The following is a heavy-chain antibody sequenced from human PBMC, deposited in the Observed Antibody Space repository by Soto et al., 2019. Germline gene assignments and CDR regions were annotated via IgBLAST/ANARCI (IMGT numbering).Heavy chain of an antibody. D-gene: IGHD6-19*01. CDR1: GFTFSSYA. CDR2: TSYDGSNK. V-gene: IGHV3-30-3*01. CDR3: ARDQAVAGNSFDY. Sequence: QVQLVESGGGVVQPGRSLRLSCAASGFTFSSYAMHWVRQAPGKGLEWVAVTSYDGSNKYYADSVKGRVTISRDNSKNTLYLQMNSLRAEDTAVYYCARDQAVAGNSFDYWGQGTLVTVSS. J-gene: IGHJ4*02.